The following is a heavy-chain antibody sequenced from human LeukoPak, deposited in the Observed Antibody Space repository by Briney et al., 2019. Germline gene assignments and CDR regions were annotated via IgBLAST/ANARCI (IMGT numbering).Heavy chain of an antibody. Sequence: GGSLRLSCAASGFTFDDYAMHWVRQAPGKGLEWVSGISWNSGNIGYADSVKGRFTISRDNAKNSLYLQMNSLRAEDTAVYYCAKDQPRDFWDIDYWGQGTPVTVSS. CDR1: GFTFDDYA. CDR3: AKDQPRDFWDIDY. J-gene: IGHJ4*02. CDR2: ISWNSGNI. V-gene: IGHV3-9*01. D-gene: IGHD3-3*01.